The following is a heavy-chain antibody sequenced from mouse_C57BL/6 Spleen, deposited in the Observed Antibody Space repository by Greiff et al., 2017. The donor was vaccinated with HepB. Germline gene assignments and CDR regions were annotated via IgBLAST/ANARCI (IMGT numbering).Heavy chain of an antibody. CDR2: INPSNGGT. CDR1: VYTFTSYW. CDR3: ARKIYYYGSSYAMDY. J-gene: IGHJ4*01. V-gene: IGHV1-53*01. D-gene: IGHD1-1*01. Sequence: VKLQQPGTELVKPGASVKLSCKASVYTFTSYWMHWVKQRPGQGLEWIGNINPSNGGTNYNEKFKSKATLTVDKSSSTAYMQLSSLTSEDSAVYYCARKIYYYGSSYAMDYWGQGTSVTVSS.